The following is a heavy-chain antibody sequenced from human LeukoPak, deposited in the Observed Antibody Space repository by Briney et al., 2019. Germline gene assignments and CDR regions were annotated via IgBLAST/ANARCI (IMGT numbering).Heavy chain of an antibody. D-gene: IGHD3-22*01. CDR2: IYYSGST. CDR3: ARADPVVTDYYYYGMDV. J-gene: IGHJ6*02. Sequence: SETLSLTCTVSGGSISSGGYYWSWIRQPPGKGLEWIGYIYYSGSTNYNPSLKSRVTISVDTSKNQFSLKLSSVTAADTAVYYCARADPVVTDYYYYGMDVWGQGTTVTVSS. CDR1: GGSISSGGYY. V-gene: IGHV4-61*08.